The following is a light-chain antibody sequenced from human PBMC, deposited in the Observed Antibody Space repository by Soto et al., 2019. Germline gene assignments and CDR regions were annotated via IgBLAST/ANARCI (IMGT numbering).Light chain of an antibody. CDR2: DVS. CDR3: SSYTSSSTYV. J-gene: IGLJ1*01. CDR1: SSYVGGYNY. Sequence: SVISQNTSVSGSPGQTITLSCTGSSSYVGGYNYVSLYQQHPGKAPKLMIYDVSNRPSGVSNRFSGSKSGNTASLTISGLQAEDEADYYCSSYTSSSTYVFGTGTKVTVL. V-gene: IGLV2-14*01.